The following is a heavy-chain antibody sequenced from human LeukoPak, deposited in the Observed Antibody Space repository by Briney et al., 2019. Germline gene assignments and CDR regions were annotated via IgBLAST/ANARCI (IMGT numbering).Heavy chain of an antibody. J-gene: IGHJ4*02. CDR1: GYTFTSYG. CDR3: AMGYYYGSGSYSQIPYFDY. V-gene: IGHV1-18*01. CDR2: ISAYNGNT. D-gene: IGHD3-10*01. Sequence: ASVKVSCKASGYTFTSYGISWVRRAPGQGLEWMGWISAYNGNTNYAQKLQGRVTMTTDTSTSTAYMELRSLRSDDTAVYYCAMGYYYGSGSYSQIPYFDYWGQGTLVTVSS.